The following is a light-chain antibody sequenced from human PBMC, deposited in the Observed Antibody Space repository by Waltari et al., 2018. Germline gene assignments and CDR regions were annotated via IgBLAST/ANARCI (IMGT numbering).Light chain of an antibody. CDR1: IRSVGGYNF. V-gene: IGLV2-14*01. J-gene: IGLJ3*02. CDR2: GVD. CDR3: SSYTARSTLV. Sequence: QSALPQSASVSGSPGQTITISCTGTIRSVGGYNFVSWYQQLPGKPPKLLIYGVDQRPSGVSLRFSGSKSANTATLTISGLQPEDEGDYFCSSYTARSTLVFGGGTKLTVL.